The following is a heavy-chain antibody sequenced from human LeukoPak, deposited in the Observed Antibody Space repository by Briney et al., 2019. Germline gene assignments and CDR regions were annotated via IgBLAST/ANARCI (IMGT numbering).Heavy chain of an antibody. CDR2: IYYSGST. CDR3: ARVVDASSWYSPYAFDI. Sequence: SETLSLTCTVSGGSISSYYWSWIRQPPGKGLEWIGYIYYSGSTNYNPSLKSRVTISVDTSKNQFSLKLSSVTAADTAVYYCARVVDASSWYSPYAFDIWGQGTMVTVSS. D-gene: IGHD6-13*01. CDR1: GGSISSYY. V-gene: IGHV4-59*01. J-gene: IGHJ3*02.